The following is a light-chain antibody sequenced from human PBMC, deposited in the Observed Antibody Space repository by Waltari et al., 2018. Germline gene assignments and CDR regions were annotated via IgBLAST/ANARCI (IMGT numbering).Light chain of an antibody. Sequence: WYQQPPGRVPKHLIYDVFGRPSGVPDRFSGSKSGNTASLTISGLQAEDEADYYCYSYAVSNSVVFGGGTKVTVL. V-gene: IGLV2-11*03. CDR3: YSYAVSNSVV. CDR2: DVF. J-gene: IGLJ2*01.